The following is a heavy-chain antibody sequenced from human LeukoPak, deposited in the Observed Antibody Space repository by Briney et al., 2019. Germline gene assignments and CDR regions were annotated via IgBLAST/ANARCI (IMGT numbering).Heavy chain of an antibody. Sequence: GASLKVSCKASGYTFTSYGITWVRQAPGQGREWMGWISAYDGSTNYAQKLQGRVTMTTDTSTSTAYMELRSLRSDDTAVYYCARSRDRLSANWFDRWGQGTLVTVSS. CDR2: ISAYDGST. V-gene: IGHV1-18*01. CDR3: ARSRDRLSANWFDR. CDR1: GYTFTSYG. J-gene: IGHJ5*02. D-gene: IGHD2-15*01.